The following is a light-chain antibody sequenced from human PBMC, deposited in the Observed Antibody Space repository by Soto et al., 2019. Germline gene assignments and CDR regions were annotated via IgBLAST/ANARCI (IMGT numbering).Light chain of an antibody. CDR1: QTIMTY. CDR2: AAS. Sequence: PSPQSPSXXSASVGDEVPITCRASQTIMTYLNWYQLKPGKPPRLLIYAASSLQSGVPSRFSGSGSGTDFTLTISSLQPEDFATYYCQQSYSPPITVGQGTRLEIK. V-gene: IGKV1-39*01. J-gene: IGKJ5*01. CDR3: QQSYSPPIT.